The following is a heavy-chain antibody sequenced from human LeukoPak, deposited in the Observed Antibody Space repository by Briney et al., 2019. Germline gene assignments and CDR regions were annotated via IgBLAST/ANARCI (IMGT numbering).Heavy chain of an antibody. CDR1: GFTFSSYA. CDR3: ARGTICGSGSYTGYYFDY. V-gene: IGHV3-30*04. D-gene: IGHD3-10*01. J-gene: IGHJ4*02. Sequence: GRSLRLSCAASGFTFSSYAMHWVRQAPGKGLEWVAVISYDGSNKYYADSVKGRFTISRDNSKNTLYLQMNSLRAEDTAVYYCARGTICGSGSYTGYYFDYWGQGTLVTVSS. CDR2: ISYDGSNK.